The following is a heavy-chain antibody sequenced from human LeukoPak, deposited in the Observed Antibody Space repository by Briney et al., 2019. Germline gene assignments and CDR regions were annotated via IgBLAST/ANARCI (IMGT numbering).Heavy chain of an antibody. CDR3: ARALLWFGESFSDY. Sequence: ASVKVSCKASGYTFTSYAMHWVRQAPGQRLEWMGWINAGNGNTKYSQKFQGRVTITRDTSASTAYMELSSLRSEDTAVYYCARALLWFGESFSDYWGQGTLVTVSS. D-gene: IGHD3-10*01. CDR1: GYTFTSYA. CDR2: INAGNGNT. V-gene: IGHV1-3*01. J-gene: IGHJ4*02.